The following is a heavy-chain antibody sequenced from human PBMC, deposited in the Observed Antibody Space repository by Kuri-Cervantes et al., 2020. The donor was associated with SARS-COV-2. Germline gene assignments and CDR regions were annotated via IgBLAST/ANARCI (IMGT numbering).Heavy chain of an antibody. J-gene: IGHJ4*02. Sequence: ASVKVSCKVSGCTLTELSMHWVRQAPGKGLEWMGGFDPEDGETIYAQKFQGRVTMTEDTSTDTAYMELSSLRSEDTAVYYCATDFGYSSSSHADYWGQGTLVTVSS. CDR3: ATDFGYSSSSHADY. CDR2: FDPEDGET. CDR1: GCTLTELS. D-gene: IGHD6-6*01. V-gene: IGHV1-24*01.